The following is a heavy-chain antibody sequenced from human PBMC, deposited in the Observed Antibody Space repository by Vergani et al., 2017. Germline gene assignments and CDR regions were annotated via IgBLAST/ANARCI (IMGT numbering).Heavy chain of an antibody. CDR2: IYYSGST. V-gene: IGHV4-39*07. D-gene: IGHD6-19*01. CDR1: GGSISSSSYY. Sequence: QLQLQESGPGLVKPSETLSLTCTVSGGSISSSSYYWGWIRQPPGKGLEWIGSIYYSGSTYYNPSLKSRVTLSVDTSKNQFSLKLSSVTAADTAVYYCARAHAPEIAVAGAWGQGTLVTVSS. CDR3: ARAHAPEIAVAGA. J-gene: IGHJ5*02.